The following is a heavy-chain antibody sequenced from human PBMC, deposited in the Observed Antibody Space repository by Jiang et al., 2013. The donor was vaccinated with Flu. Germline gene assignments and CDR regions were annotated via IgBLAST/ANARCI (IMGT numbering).Heavy chain of an antibody. D-gene: IGHD5-18*01. CDR1: GGPISSYY. Sequence: PGLVKPSETLSLTCTVSGGPISSYYWSWIRQPPGKGLEWIGYIYYSGSTNYNPSLKSRVTISVDTSKNQFSLKLSSVTAADTAVYYCARHVTWIQLGGYFDYWGQGTLVTVSS. V-gene: IGHV4-59*08. CDR3: ARHVTWIQLGGYFDY. CDR2: IYYSGST. J-gene: IGHJ4*02.